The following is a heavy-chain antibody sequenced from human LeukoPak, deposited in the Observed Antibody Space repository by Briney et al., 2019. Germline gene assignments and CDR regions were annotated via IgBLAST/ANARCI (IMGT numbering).Heavy chain of an antibody. J-gene: IGHJ3*02. D-gene: IGHD3-10*01. V-gene: IGHV4-4*07. CDR2: IYISGST. CDR3: ASGVGEFFPDAFNI. CDR1: GDSITSYF. Sequence: SETLSLTCTVSGDSITSYFWSWIRQPAGKGLEWIGRIYISGSTNYNPSLKSRVTMSVDTSKNQFSLNLTSVTAADTAVYYCASGVGEFFPDAFNIWGQGTMVGVFS.